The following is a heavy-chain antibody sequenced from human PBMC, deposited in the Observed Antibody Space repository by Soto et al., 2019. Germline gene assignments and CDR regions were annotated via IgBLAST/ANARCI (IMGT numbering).Heavy chain of an antibody. CDR1: GYTFTNHG. J-gene: IGHJ6*03. CDR2: ISATNGDT. V-gene: IGHV1-18*04. Sequence: QVELVQSGVEVKKPGASAKVSCKASGYTFTNHGLSWVRQAPGQGLEWMGWISATNGDTNYAQKFLGRVTVTTDTSTSTGYMELRSLKAADTAVYYCARMVRGSKVDDYYYMDVWGKGTTVTVSS. CDR3: ARMVRGSKVDDYYYMDV. D-gene: IGHD3-10*01.